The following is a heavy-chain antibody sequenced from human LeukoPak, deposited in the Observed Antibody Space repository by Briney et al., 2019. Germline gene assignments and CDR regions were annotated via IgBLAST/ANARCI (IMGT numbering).Heavy chain of an antibody. D-gene: IGHD2-15*01. Sequence: GGSLRLSCAASGFTFSDYYMSWIRQAPGKGLEWVSYISSSGSTIYYADSVKGRFTISSDNSKNTLYLQMNSLRAEDTAVYYCAKARLPYSPLDVWGKGTTVTVSS. CDR3: AKARLPYSPLDV. J-gene: IGHJ6*04. CDR2: ISSSGSTI. V-gene: IGHV3-11*01. CDR1: GFTFSDYY.